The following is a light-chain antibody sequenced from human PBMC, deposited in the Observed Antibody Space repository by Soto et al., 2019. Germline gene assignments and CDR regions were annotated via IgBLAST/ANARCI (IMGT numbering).Light chain of an antibody. CDR2: EVS. CDR3: SSYTTSSTLV. V-gene: IGLV2-14*01. CDR1: SSDVGGHNY. J-gene: IGLJ2*01. Sequence: QSVLTQSPSASGSPGQSVTISCTGSSSDVGGHNYVSWYQHHPGKAPKLMIYEVSNRPSGVSDRFSGSKSGNTASLTISGLQAEDEADYYCSSYTTSSTLVFGGGTKLTVL.